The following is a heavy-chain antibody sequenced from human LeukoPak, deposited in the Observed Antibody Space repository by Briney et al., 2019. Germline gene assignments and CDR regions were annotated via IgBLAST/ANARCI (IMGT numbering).Heavy chain of an antibody. CDR2: IYTSGST. CDR1: GVPITSYY. Sequence: SETLSLTCTVSGVPITSYYWSWIRQPVGKGLEWIGRIYTSGSTNYNPSLKSRVTMSVDTSKNQFSLKLSSVTAADTAVYYCARGIDYYGSGNDYWGQGTLVTVSS. V-gene: IGHV4-4*07. J-gene: IGHJ4*02. D-gene: IGHD3-10*01. CDR3: ARGIDYYGSGNDY.